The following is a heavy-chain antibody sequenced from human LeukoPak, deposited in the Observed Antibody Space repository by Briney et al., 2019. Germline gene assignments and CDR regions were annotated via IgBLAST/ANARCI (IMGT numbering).Heavy chain of an antibody. CDR3: ARDLGDLAFDI. CDR2: IYYSGST. J-gene: IGHJ3*02. Sequence: SETLSLTCTVSGGSISSYYWSWIRQPPGKGLEWIGYIYYSGSTNYNPSLKSRVTISVDTSKNQFSLKLSSVTAADTAVYYCARDLGDLAFDIWGQGTMVTVCS. D-gene: IGHD3-16*01. CDR1: GGSISSYY. V-gene: IGHV4-59*01.